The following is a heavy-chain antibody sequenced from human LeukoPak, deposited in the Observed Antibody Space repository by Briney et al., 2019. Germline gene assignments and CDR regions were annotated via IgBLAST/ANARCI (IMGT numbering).Heavy chain of an antibody. J-gene: IGHJ6*03. V-gene: IGHV4-38-2*02. D-gene: IGHD4/OR15-4a*01. Sequence: SATLSLTCTVSGYSISTGYYWGWIRQPPGKGREWIGSIYHSGNTYYNPSLKSRVTISVDTSKNQFPLKLSSVTAADAAVYYCARAYDYRGYFFYYYMDVWGKGTTVTVSS. CDR2: IYHSGNT. CDR3: ARAYDYRGYFFYYYMDV. CDR1: GYSISTGYY.